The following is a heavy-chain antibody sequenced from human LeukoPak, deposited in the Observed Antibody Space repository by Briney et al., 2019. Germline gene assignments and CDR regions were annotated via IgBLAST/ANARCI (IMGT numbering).Heavy chain of an antibody. J-gene: IGHJ4*02. CDR3: AKDEAIFGLDPRYYFDY. D-gene: IGHD3-3*01. Sequence: GGSLRLSCAASGFTFSSYGMHWVRQAPGKGLEWVAFIRYDGSNKYYADSVKGRFTISSDNSKNTLYLQMNSLRAEDTAVYYCAKDEAIFGLDPRYYFDYWGQGTLVTVSS. CDR1: GFTFSSYG. V-gene: IGHV3-30*02. CDR2: IRYDGSNK.